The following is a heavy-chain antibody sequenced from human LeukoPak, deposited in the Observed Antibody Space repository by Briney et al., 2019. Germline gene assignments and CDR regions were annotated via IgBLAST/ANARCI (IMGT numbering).Heavy chain of an antibody. Sequence: PSETLCLTCTVSGGSISSSSYYWGWIRQPPGKGLEWIGSINYSGSTYYNPSLKSRVTISVDTSKNQFSLKLSSVTAADTAVYYCASITMIVVENYFDYWGQGTLVTVSS. CDR2: INYSGST. CDR3: ASITMIVVENYFDY. CDR1: GGSISSSSYY. J-gene: IGHJ4*02. D-gene: IGHD3-22*01. V-gene: IGHV4-39*01.